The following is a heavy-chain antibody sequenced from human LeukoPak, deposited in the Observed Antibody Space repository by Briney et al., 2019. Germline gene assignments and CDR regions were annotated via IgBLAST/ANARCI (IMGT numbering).Heavy chain of an antibody. D-gene: IGHD3-10*01. CDR1: GFTFSSYG. CDR2: ISGSGGST. J-gene: IGHJ5*02. Sequence: PGGSLRLSCAASGFTFSSYGMSWVRQAPGKGLEWVSAISGSGGSTYYADSVKGRLTISRDNSKNTLYLQMNSLRAEDTAVYYCAKDPSGSYANWFDPWGQGTLVTVSS. CDR3: AKDPSGSYANWFDP. V-gene: IGHV3-23*01.